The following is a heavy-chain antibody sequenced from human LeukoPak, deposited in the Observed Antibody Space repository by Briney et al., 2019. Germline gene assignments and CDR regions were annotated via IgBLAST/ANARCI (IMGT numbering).Heavy chain of an antibody. CDR2: IYTSGSA. J-gene: IGHJ5*02. Sequence: PSETLSLTCTVSGGSINSHYWSWIRQPPGKGLEWIGHIYTSGSANYNPSLKSRVAISVDTSKNQFSLNLTSVTAADTAVYYCASSFRKRFLEPWDNWFDPWGQGALVTVSS. CDR1: GGSINSHY. V-gene: IGHV4-4*09. D-gene: IGHD3-3*01. CDR3: ASSFRKRFLEPWDNWFDP.